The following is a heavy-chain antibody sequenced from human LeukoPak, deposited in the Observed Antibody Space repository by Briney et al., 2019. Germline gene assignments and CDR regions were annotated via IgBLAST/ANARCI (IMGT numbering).Heavy chain of an antibody. CDR3: ARQIQLSYYYYYYMDV. J-gene: IGHJ6*03. V-gene: IGHV4-4*07. D-gene: IGHD5-18*01. Sequence: SETLSLTCSVSGGSISDYYWSWVRQPAGKGLEWIGRLYTSGSTNYSPSLKSRATMSVDTSKNQFSLKLSSVTAADTAVYYCARQIQLSYYYYYYMDVWGKGTTVTVSS. CDR2: LYTSGST. CDR1: GGSISDYY.